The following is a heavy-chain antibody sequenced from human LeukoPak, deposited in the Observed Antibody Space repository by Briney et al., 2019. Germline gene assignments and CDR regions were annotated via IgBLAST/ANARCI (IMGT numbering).Heavy chain of an antibody. CDR3: ARSLSTTGTKY. D-gene: IGHD1-7*01. J-gene: IGHJ4*02. CDR2: IYHSGST. V-gene: IGHV4-38-2*02. Sequence: SETLSLTCTISDYSISSGYYWGWIRQPPGKGLEWIGSIYHSGSTYYNPSLKSRVTISVDTPKNQFSRKLTSVTAADTAVYYCARSLSTTGTKYWGQGTLVTVSS. CDR1: DYSISSGYY.